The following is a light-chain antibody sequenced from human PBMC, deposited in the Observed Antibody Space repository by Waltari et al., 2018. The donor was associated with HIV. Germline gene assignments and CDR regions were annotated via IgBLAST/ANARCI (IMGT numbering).Light chain of an antibody. CDR2: LGS. V-gene: IGKV2-28*01. J-gene: IGKJ5*01. Sequence: DIVMTQSPLSLPVTPGEPASISCRSSQSLLPSDGYKYLDWYLQKPGQSPQLLIYLGSYRASGVPDRFSGSGSGTDFTLKISRVEAEDVGVYYCMEALQTPITFGQGTRLEIK. CDR1: QSLLPSDGYKY. CDR3: MEALQTPIT.